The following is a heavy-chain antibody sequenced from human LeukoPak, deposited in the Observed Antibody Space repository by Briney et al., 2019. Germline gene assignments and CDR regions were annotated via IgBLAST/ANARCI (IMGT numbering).Heavy chain of an antibody. CDR1: GFTFSSYA. Sequence: PGGSLRLSCAASGFTFSSYAMHWVRQAPGKGLEWVAVISYDGSNKYYADSVKGRFTISRDNSKNTLYLQMNSRRAEDTAVYYCARTLWFGDRIDYWGQGTLVTVSS. J-gene: IGHJ4*02. CDR3: ARTLWFGDRIDY. CDR2: ISYDGSNK. D-gene: IGHD3-10*01. V-gene: IGHV3-30*04.